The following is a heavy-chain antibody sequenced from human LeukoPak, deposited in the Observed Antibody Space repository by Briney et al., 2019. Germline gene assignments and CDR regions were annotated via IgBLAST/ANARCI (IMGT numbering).Heavy chain of an antibody. CDR3: ARILWGVPPNGDYGSDQNFNDI. V-gene: IGHV3-21*01. D-gene: IGHD4-17*01. CDR2: INSSGGNI. J-gene: IGHJ4*02. Sequence: GGSLRLSCAASGFTFSSYSMNWVRQAPGKGLEWVSIINSSGGNIYYADAEKGRFTITRDNAKNSLYTKMNSLRAEDTAVYYCARILWGVPPNGDYGSDQNFNDIWGQGTLVTVSS. CDR1: GFTFSSYS.